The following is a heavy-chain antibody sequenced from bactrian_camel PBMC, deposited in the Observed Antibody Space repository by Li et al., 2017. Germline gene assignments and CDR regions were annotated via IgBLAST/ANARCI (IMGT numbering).Heavy chain of an antibody. J-gene: IGHJ4*01. CDR2: IYSDGVDT. Sequence: HVQLVESGGGSVQPGGSLRLSCTDSRRTYSTYCMAWFRQAPGKGLEWVSSIYSDGVDTYYADSVKGRFAISKDDAMNTLYLQMNSLKTENSAVYYCATGYRVAHFYWGQGTQVTVS. CDR3: ATGYRVAHFY. D-gene: IGHD7*01. V-gene: IGHV3-2*01. CDR1: RRTYSTYC.